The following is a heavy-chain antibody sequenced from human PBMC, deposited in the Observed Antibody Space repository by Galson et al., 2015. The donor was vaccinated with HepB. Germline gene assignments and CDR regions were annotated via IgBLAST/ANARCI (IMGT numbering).Heavy chain of an antibody. CDR2: IRRKTHNYAT. V-gene: IGHV3-73*01. Sequence: SLRLSCAGSGFSFAGSAIDWVCPPSGKGPEWIGRIRRKTHNYATLYSPSLKGTFIISRDYSKNMAYLHLTNMKIEDTAVYWCCRLGDWSGFSSKWGQGTLVTVAS. CDR1: GFSFAGSA. J-gene: IGHJ4*02. D-gene: IGHD3-9*01. CDR3: CRLGDWSGFSSK.